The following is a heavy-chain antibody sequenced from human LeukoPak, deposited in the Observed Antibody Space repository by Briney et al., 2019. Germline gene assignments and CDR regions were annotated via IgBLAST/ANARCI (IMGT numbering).Heavy chain of an antibody. V-gene: IGHV1-2*04. D-gene: IGHD6-13*01. CDR1: GYTFTGYY. CDR2: INPNSGGT. Sequence: ASVKVSCKASGYTFTGYYMHWVRQAPGQGLEWMGRINPNSGGTNYAQKFQGWVTMTRDTSISTAYMELSRLRSDDTAVYYCARAIAAANDAFDIWGQGTMVTVSS. CDR3: ARAIAAANDAFDI. J-gene: IGHJ3*02.